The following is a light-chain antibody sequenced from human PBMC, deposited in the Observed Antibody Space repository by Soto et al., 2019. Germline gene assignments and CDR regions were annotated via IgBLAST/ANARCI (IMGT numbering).Light chain of an antibody. CDR1: SGEVGGYNN. Sequence: QSVLTQPSCVSVCPDHSISIPCTGGSGEVGGYNNVSCYQQHPGKAPKLMIYTVSNRPSGVSNRLSGSRSSDEASVTFSGLQAEHEADYYCSLYTSTSTLVFGTGTKVTVL. CDR3: SLYTSTSTLV. J-gene: IGLJ1*01. V-gene: IGLV2-14*01. CDR2: TVS.